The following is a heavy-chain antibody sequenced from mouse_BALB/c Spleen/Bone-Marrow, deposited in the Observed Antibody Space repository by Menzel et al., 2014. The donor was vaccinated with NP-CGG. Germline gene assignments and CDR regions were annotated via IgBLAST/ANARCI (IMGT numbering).Heavy chain of an antibody. CDR3: ARGGGNWYFDV. CDR1: GFSLTSYG. V-gene: IGHV2-9*02. Sequence: VNVVESGPGLVAPSQSLSITCTVSGFSLTSYGVHWVRQPPGKGLEWLGVIWAGGSTNYNSALMSRLSISKDNSKSQVFLKMNSLQTDDTAMYYCARGGGNWYFDVWGAGTTVNVSS. J-gene: IGHJ1*01. CDR2: IWAGGST.